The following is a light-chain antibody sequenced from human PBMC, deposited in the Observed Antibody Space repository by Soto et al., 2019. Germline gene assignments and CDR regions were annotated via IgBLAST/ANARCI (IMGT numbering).Light chain of an antibody. J-gene: IGKJ5*01. CDR2: TAS. Sequence: IQVTQTPSSESAAVGDRVTITCRASQGIGDRLAWYQHKPGKAPQLLIQTASTLVSGVPSRFSGSGSGTDFTLSVIGLQPEDCATYYFQPSSSNLTSGQGPLPEI. V-gene: IGKV1-12*01. CDR3: QPSSSNLT. CDR1: QGIGDR.